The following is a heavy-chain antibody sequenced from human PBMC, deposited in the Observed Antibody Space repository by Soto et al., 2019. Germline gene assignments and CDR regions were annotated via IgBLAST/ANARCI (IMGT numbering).Heavy chain of an antibody. CDR3: ARDKTGTNDYTGLDV. J-gene: IGHJ6*02. CDR2: IIHIFNTP. V-gene: IGHV1-69*12. CDR1: GGTFNTYA. Sequence: QVQLVQSGAEVKKPGSSVKVSCKASGGTFNTYAISWVRQAPGQGLEWMGGIIHIFNTPNYAQRFQGRVTITADESTSTAYMELSSLISEDTALYYCARDKTGTNDYTGLDVWGQGTTVTVSS. D-gene: IGHD1-1*01.